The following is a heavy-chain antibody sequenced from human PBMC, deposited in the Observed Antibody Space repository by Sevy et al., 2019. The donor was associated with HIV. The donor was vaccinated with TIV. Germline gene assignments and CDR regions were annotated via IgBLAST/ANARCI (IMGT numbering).Heavy chain of an antibody. J-gene: IGHJ4*02. Sequence: GGSLRLSCAASGFTFSGYWMSWVRQVPGKGLQWVANINQDGSKNEFVDSVKGRFTISRENLKNSVYLQMNSLAAEDTAGDYRSREGAGWFEYWGQGTLVTVSS. V-gene: IGHV3-7*01. CDR1: GFTFSGYW. CDR3: SREGAGWFEY. CDR2: INQDGSKN.